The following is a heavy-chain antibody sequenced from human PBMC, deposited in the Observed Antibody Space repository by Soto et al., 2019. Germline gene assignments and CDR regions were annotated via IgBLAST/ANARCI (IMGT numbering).Heavy chain of an antibody. CDR1: GGSFSGYY. D-gene: IGHD5-12*01. CDR2: INHSGST. CDR3: ARFRNSGYDSSDY. Sequence: SETLSLTCAVYGGSFSGYYWSWIRQPPGKGLEWIGEINHSGSTNYNPSLKSRVTISVDTSKNQFSLKLSSVTAADTAVYYCARFRNSGYDSSDYWGQGTLVTVSS. J-gene: IGHJ4*02. V-gene: IGHV4-34*01.